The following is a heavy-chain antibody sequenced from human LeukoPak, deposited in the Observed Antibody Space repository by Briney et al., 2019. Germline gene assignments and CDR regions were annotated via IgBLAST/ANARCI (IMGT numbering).Heavy chain of an antibody. CDR1: GFTFSSYA. D-gene: IGHD1-26*01. J-gene: IGHJ4*02. V-gene: IGHV3-23*01. Sequence: TGGSLRLSCAASGFTFSSYAMSWVRQAPGKGLEWVSAISGSGGSTYYADSVKGRFTISRDNSKNTLYLQMNSLRAEDTAVYYCAKEESIVGASDYFDYWGQGTLVTVSS. CDR2: ISGSGGST. CDR3: AKEESIVGASDYFDY.